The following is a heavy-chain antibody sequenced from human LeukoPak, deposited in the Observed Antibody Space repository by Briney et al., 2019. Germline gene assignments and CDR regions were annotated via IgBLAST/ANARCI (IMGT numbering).Heavy chain of an antibody. J-gene: IGHJ4*02. Sequence: GASVKVSCKASGYTFTGYYMHWVRQAPGQGLEWMGWINPNSGGTNYAQKFQVRVTMTRDTSISTAYMELSRLRSDDTAVYYCASYSGLRLGELSLYLIDYWGQGTLVTVSS. CDR2: INPNSGGT. CDR3: ASYSGLRLGELSLYLIDY. CDR1: GYTFTGYY. V-gene: IGHV1-2*02. D-gene: IGHD3-16*02.